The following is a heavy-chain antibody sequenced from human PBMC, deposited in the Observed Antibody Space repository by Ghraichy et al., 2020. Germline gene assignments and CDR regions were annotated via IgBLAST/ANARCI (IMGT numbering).Heavy chain of an antibody. J-gene: IGHJ6*02. CDR3: ARVGVFDYYYGMDV. D-gene: IGHD3-10*01. Sequence: GALRLSCAASGFTFSSYEMNWVRQAPGKGLEWVSYISSSGSTIYYADSVKGRFTISRDNAKNSLYLQMNSLRAEDTAVYYCARVGVFDYYYGMDVWGQGTTVTVSS. CDR2: ISSSGSTI. V-gene: IGHV3-48*03. CDR1: GFTFSSYE.